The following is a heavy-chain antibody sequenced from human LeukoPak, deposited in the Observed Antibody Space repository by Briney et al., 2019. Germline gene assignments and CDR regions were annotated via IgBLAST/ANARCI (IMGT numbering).Heavy chain of an antibody. CDR2: FTAYNGNT. CDR1: GFTFSSYG. D-gene: IGHD3-10*02. CDR3: ARRRFVPGVSSSWFDT. V-gene: IGHV1-18*01. J-gene: IGHJ5*02. Sequence: GASVKLSYKASGFTFSSYGITWLRQAPGQGLEWMGWFTAYNGNTDYVEKFQGRVTITTDSSTNTAYMELRGLRHDDTAVYFCARRRFVPGVSSSWFDTWGQGTLVTVSS.